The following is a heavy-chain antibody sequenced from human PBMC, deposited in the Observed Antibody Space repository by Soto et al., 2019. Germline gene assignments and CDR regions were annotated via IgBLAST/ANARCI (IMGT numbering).Heavy chain of an antibody. CDR2: ISYDGSIV. Sequence: QVQLVESGGGVVQPGRSLRLSCAASGFTFSSYIMHWVRQAPGKGLDWVAIISYDGSIVYYADSVKGRFTISRDNSKNTLFLQMNSLRPEDTAVYYCAKDTRTVPPYEPGEHWGQGTLVTVSS. D-gene: IGHD4-17*01. CDR1: GFTFSSYI. CDR3: AKDTRTVPPYEPGEH. V-gene: IGHV3-30*18. J-gene: IGHJ1*01.